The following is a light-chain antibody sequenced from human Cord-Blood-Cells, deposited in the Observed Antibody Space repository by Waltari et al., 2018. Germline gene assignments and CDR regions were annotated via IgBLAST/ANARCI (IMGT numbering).Light chain of an antibody. CDR2: DVS. CDR1: SSDVGGYNY. J-gene: IGLJ3*02. CDR3: CSYTSSSARV. Sequence: QSALTQPASVSGSPGQSITLSCTATSSDVGGYNYVSWYHQHPGQAPKLMIYDVSNRPSGVSNRFAGYKSGNTASLTISGLQAEDEADYYCCSYTSSSARVFGGGTKLTVL. V-gene: IGLV2-14*03.